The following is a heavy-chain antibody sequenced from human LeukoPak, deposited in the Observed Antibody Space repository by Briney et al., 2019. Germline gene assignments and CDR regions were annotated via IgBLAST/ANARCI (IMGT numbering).Heavy chain of an antibody. J-gene: IGHJ5*02. Sequence: SETLSLTCTVSGGSISSYYWSWIRQPPGRGLEWIGYIYYSGSTNYNPSLKSRVTISVDTSKNQFSLKLSSVTAADTAVYYCARVARITIFGEVNRWFDPWGQGTLVTVSS. V-gene: IGHV4-59*01. D-gene: IGHD3-3*01. CDR2: IYYSGST. CDR1: GGSISSYY. CDR3: ARVARITIFGEVNRWFDP.